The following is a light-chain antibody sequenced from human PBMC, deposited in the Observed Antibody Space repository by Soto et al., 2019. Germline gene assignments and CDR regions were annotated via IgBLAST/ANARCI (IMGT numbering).Light chain of an antibody. CDR3: QQYGTLSRT. CDR2: EGS. Sequence: IVLTQSPGTLSLSPGERATLSCRASQSIARNFLAWYQQRLGQAPRLLIYEGSTSATGIPDRFSGSGSGAGFTLTINRLEPEDFAVYYCQQYGTLSRTFGEGTTVEIK. J-gene: IGKJ4*02. V-gene: IGKV3-20*01. CDR1: QSIARNF.